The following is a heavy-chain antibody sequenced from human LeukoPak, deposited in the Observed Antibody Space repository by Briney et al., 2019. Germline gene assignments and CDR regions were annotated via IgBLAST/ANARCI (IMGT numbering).Heavy chain of an antibody. CDR1: GYSFTSYD. CDR3: ARVQRVKSPMKYYFDY. Sequence: GASVKVSCKASGYSFTSYDINWVRQATGQGLEWMGLMNPDSGNTAYAQRFQGRITMTRSTSIGTAYMELSSLRSEDTAVYYCARVQRVKSPMKYYFDYWGQGTLVTVSS. V-gene: IGHV1-8*01. CDR2: MNPDSGNT. J-gene: IGHJ4*02. D-gene: IGHD3-10*01.